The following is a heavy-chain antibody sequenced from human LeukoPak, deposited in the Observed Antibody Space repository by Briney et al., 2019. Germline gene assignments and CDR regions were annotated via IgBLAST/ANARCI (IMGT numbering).Heavy chain of an antibody. CDR2: IYPCDSDT. V-gene: IGHV5-51*01. CDR3: ARMSWGMVVTAELDY. Sequence: GESLKISCKGSGYSFTSYWIGWVRQMPGKGLEGMGIIYPCDSDTRYSPSFQGQVTISADKSISTASPQSSSLKASDTAMYYCARMSWGMVVTAELDYWGQETLVTVSS. D-gene: IGHD2-15*01. CDR1: GYSFTSYW. J-gene: IGHJ4*02.